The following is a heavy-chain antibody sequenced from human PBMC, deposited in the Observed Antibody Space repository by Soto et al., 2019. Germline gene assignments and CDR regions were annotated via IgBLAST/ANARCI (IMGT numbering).Heavy chain of an antibody. J-gene: IGHJ4*02. CDR3: ARQGYSGYEYYFDY. CDR1: GGSISSYY. D-gene: IGHD5-12*01. Sequence: SETLSLTCTVSGGSISSYYWSWIRQPPGKGLEWIGYIYYSGSTNYNPSLKSRVTISVDTSKNQFSQKLSSVTAADTAVYYCARQGYSGYEYYFDYWGQGTLVTVSS. V-gene: IGHV4-59*08. CDR2: IYYSGST.